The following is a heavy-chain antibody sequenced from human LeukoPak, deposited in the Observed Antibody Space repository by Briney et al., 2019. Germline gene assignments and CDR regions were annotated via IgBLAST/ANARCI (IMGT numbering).Heavy chain of an antibody. Sequence: PGGSLRLSCAASGFTFSSYAMSWVRQAPGKGREWVSGIRDSATSTSYADSVKGRFTISRDNSKNTMSLQMNSLRVEDTAVYYCAKVSATARATPLRRTTLTPGLWGQGTLVTVSS. V-gene: IGHV3-23*01. CDR1: GFTFSSYA. J-gene: IGHJ4*02. D-gene: IGHD4-17*01. CDR3: AKVSATARATPLRRTTLTPGL. CDR2: IRDSATST.